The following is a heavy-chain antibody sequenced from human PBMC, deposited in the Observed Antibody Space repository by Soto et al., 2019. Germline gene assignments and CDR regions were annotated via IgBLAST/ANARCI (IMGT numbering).Heavy chain of an antibody. D-gene: IGHD6-13*01. CDR1: GFTFSTYS. J-gene: IGHJ5*02. Sequence: PGGSLRLSCAASGFTFSTYSMNWVRQAPGKGLEWVSYISSSSSTIFYTDSVKGRFTVSRDNAKNTLYLQMNSLRGEDTAVYYCARAAYSSSWNWFDPWGQGTLVTVSS. V-gene: IGHV3-48*01. CDR2: ISSSSSTI. CDR3: ARAAYSSSWNWFDP.